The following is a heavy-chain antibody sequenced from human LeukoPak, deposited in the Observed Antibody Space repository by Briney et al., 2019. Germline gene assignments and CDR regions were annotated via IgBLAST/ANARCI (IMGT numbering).Heavy chain of an antibody. CDR3: ARDKYYFDY. J-gene: IGHJ4*02. Sequence: GGSLRLSCAASGFTFSSYAMNWVRQAPGKGLEWVLDISGSGGTTCYADSVKGRLTISRENSKNTLYLQMNSLRVEDTAVYYCARDKYYFDYWGQGTLVTVSS. CDR1: GFTFSSYA. V-gene: IGHV3-23*01. CDR2: ISGSGGTT.